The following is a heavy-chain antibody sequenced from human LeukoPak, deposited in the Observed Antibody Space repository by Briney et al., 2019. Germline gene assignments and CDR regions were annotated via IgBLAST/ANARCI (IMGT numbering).Heavy chain of an antibody. V-gene: IGHV3-23*01. CDR1: GFTFSNYA. D-gene: IGHD6-13*01. J-gene: IGHJ4*02. CDR2: IRSTGGTT. Sequence: GGSLRLSCGASGFTFSNYAMSWGRQAPGKGLESVSDIRSTGGTTAYADSVKGRFTISRDNSRNTLYLQMNSLRAEDTAVYYCARADRYGTTWYGRVDYWGQGTLVTVSS. CDR3: ARADRYGTTWYGRVDY.